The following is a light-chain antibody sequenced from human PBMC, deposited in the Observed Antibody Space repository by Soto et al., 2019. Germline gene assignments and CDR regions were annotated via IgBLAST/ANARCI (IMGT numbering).Light chain of an antibody. Sequence: SYELTQPPSVSVAPGQTARITCGGNNIGCKSVHWYQQKPGQAPVLVVYDNSDRPSGIPERFSGSKSGNTAILTITRVEAGDEADHYCQVWDTSTDHWVFGGGTKLTVL. J-gene: IGLJ3*02. CDR3: QVWDTSTDHWV. CDR1: NIGCKS. CDR2: DNS. V-gene: IGLV3-21*02.